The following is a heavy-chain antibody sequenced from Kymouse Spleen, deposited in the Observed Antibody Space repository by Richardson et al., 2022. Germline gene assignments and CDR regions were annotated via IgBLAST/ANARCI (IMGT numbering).Heavy chain of an antibody. J-gene: IGHJ6*02. CDR2: ISYDGSNK. CDR3: AKTLRSFYYYYGMDV. V-gene: IGHV3-30*18. D-gene: IGHD6-6*01. CDR1: GFTFSSYG. Sequence: QVQLVESGGGVVQPGRSLRLSCAASGFTFSSYGMHWVRQAPGKGLEWVAVISYDGSNKYYADSVKGRFTISRDNSKNTLYLQMNSLRAEDTAVYYCAKTLRSFYYYYGMDVWGQGTTVTVSS.